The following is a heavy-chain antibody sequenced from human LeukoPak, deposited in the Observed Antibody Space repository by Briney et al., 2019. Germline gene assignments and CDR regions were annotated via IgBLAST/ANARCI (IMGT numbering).Heavy chain of an antibody. Sequence: ASVKVSCKASGYRFTDYYLHWVRQAPGQGLEWMGWINPNSGGTNYAQKFQGRVTMTRDTSISTAYMELSRLRSDDTAVYYCARDPEPLSGSPYYYYYYMDVWGKGTTVTISS. J-gene: IGHJ6*03. CDR2: INPNSGGT. D-gene: IGHD1-26*01. CDR1: GYRFTDYY. V-gene: IGHV1-2*02. CDR3: ARDPEPLSGSPYYYYYYMDV.